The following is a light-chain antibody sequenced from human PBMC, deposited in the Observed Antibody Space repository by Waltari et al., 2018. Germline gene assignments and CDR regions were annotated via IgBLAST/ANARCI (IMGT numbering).Light chain of an antibody. V-gene: IGLV2-23*02. J-gene: IGLJ1*01. Sequence: QSALTQPASVSGSPGQSITVSCTGTSTDGGTYNRVSRYQQHPGKPPQLIIYEVTKRPSGVSSRFSGSKSGNTASLTISGLQDEDEADYYCCSYADGQLFVFGTGTEVSVL. CDR1: STDGGTYNR. CDR3: CSYADGQLFV. CDR2: EVT.